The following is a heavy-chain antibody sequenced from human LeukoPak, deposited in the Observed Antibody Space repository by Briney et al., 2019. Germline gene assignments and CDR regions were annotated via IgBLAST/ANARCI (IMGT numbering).Heavy chain of an antibody. J-gene: IGHJ4*02. V-gene: IGHV3-21*06. Sequence: GGSLRLSCAASGFTFSSYSMNWVRQAPGKGLEWVSSISSSSSYIYYADSVKGRFTISRDNSNNTLSLQMNSLRGEDTAVYHCAKVSDAYTTLFDYWGQGTLVTVSS. CDR3: AKVSDAYTTLFDY. D-gene: IGHD5-24*01. CDR2: ISSSSSYI. CDR1: GFTFSSYS.